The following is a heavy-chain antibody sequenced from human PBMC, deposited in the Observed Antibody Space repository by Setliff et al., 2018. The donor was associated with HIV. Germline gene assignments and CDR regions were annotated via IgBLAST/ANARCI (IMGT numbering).Heavy chain of an antibody. V-gene: IGHV4-34*01. CDR1: GGSFSGYY. CDR2: INHSGST. Sequence: SETLSLTCAVYGGSFSGYYWSWIRQPPGKGLEWIGEINHSGSTNYNPSLKSRVTISVDTSKNQSSLNLSSVTAADTALYFCVREGAGSGSYYLDFWGQGILVTVSS. D-gene: IGHD3-10*01. J-gene: IGHJ4*02. CDR3: VREGAGSGSYYLDF.